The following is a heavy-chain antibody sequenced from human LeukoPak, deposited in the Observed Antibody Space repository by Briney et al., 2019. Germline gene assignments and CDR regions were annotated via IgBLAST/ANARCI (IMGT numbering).Heavy chain of an antibody. V-gene: IGHV3-21*01. D-gene: IGHD3-22*01. Sequence: PGGSLRLSCAASGFTFSSYNMNWVRQAPGKGLEWVSSISSSSSYIYYADSVKGRFTISRDNAKNSLYLQMNSLRAEDTAVYYRARKAGDSSGYFLYYYYYYYMDVWGKGTTVTISS. CDR2: ISSSSSYI. J-gene: IGHJ6*03. CDR3: ARKAGDSSGYFLYYYYYYYMDV. CDR1: GFTFSSYN.